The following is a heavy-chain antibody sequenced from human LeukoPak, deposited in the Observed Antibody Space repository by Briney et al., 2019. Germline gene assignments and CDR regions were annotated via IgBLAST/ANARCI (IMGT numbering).Heavy chain of an antibody. Sequence: GGSLRLSCAASGFTFSSYEMNWVRQAPGKGLEWVSYISSSGSTIYYADSVKGRFTISRDNAKNSLYLQMNSLRAEDTAVYYCARDFIVGATTIWGQGTLVTVSS. D-gene: IGHD1-26*01. CDR3: ARDFIVGATTI. V-gene: IGHV3-48*03. CDR1: GFTFSSYE. J-gene: IGHJ4*02. CDR2: ISSSGSTI.